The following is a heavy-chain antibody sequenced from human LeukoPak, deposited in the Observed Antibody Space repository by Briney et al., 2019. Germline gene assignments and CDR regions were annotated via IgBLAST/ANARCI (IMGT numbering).Heavy chain of an antibody. J-gene: IGHJ4*02. Sequence: PGGSLRLSCAASGFTFSSYAMAWVRQAPGKGLEWVSVISGSGGSTYFADSVKGRFTISRDNSRNTLYLQMNSLRAEDTAIYYCARESPTFDSWGQGTLVTVSS. CDR1: GFTFSSYA. CDR2: ISGSGGST. V-gene: IGHV3-23*01. CDR3: ARESPTFDS.